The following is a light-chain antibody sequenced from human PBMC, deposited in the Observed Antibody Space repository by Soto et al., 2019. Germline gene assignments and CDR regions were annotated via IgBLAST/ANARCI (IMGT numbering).Light chain of an antibody. CDR3: QQYKFWPPLT. CDR2: DAS. J-gene: IGKJ4*01. Sequence: EIVMTQSPATLSVSPGERATLSCRASQSVNSNLAWYRQKPGQAPRLLISDASTRATGVPARFSGSGSGTEITLTISSLQSEDSGIYYCQQYKFWPPLTFGGGTKVEIK. CDR1: QSVNSN. V-gene: IGKV3-15*01.